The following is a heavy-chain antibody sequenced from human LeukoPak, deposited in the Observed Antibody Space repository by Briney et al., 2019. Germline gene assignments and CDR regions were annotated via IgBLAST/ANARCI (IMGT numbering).Heavy chain of an antibody. D-gene: IGHD1-26*01. Sequence: SETLSLTCTVSGGSLSNYYWSWIRQPPGKGLEWIGFIYYSGSTHYNPSLKSRVTMSVDTSENQFSLKLSSVTAADTAVYYCARHSGSSPHYFDYWGQGTLGTVSS. CDR1: GGSLSNYY. V-gene: IGHV4-59*08. J-gene: IGHJ4*02. CDR3: ARHSGSSPHYFDY. CDR2: IYYSGST.